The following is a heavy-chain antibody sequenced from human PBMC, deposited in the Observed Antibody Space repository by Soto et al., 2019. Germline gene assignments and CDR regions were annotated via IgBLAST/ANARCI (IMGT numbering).Heavy chain of an antibody. J-gene: IGHJ4*02. D-gene: IGHD2-15*01. V-gene: IGHV4-31*03. Sequence: SETLSLTCTVSGGSISSGGYYWTWIRQHPGKGLEWIGYIFYSGSSYYNPSLKSRVTMSVDTSKNHFSLQLSSVTAADTAVYYCARAVVVAATSVDCWGQGTLVTVSS. CDR1: GGSISSGGYY. CDR2: IFYSGSS. CDR3: ARAVVVAATSVDC.